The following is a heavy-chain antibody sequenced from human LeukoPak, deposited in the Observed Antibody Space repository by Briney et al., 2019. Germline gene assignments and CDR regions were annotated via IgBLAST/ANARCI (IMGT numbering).Heavy chain of an antibody. CDR1: GYMFGTYG. D-gene: IGHD3-3*02. CDR3: ARHFWSGYYISFDM. V-gene: IGHV1-18*01. CDR2: ISAYNGNT. J-gene: IGHJ3*02. Sequence: ASVKVSCKASGYMFGTYGMTWVRQAPGQGLEWMGWISAYNGNTKYAQKFQGRVTMTTDTSTSTAYMEMTSLRSDATAVYYCARHFWSGYYISFDMWGQGTAVIVSS.